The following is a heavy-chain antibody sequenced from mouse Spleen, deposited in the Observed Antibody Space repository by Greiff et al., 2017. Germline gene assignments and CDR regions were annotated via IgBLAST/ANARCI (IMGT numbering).Heavy chain of an antibody. D-gene: IGHD2-10*02. CDR3: ARRDLDYFDY. J-gene: IGHJ2*01. CDR2: ISSGSSTI. Sequence: EVKLVESGGGLVKPGGSLKLSCAASGFTFSDYGMHWVRQAPEKGLEWVAYISSGSSTIYYADTVKGRFTISRDNAKNTLFLQMTSLRSEDTAMYYCARRDLDYFDYWGQGTTLTVSS. V-gene: IGHV5-17*01. CDR1: GFTFSDYG.